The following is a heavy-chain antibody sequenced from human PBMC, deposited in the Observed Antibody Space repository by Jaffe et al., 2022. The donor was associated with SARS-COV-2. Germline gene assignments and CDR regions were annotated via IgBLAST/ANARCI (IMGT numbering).Heavy chain of an antibody. Sequence: EVQLVESGGGLVQPGGSLRLSCAASGFTFSSYWMSWVRQAPGKGLEWVANIKQDGSEKYYVDSVKGRFTISRDNAKNSLYLQMNSLRAEDTAVYYCASQIYQLLTAHAFDIWGQGTMVTVSS. CDR1: GFTFSSYW. CDR2: IKQDGSEK. V-gene: IGHV3-7*01. J-gene: IGHJ3*02. CDR3: ASQIYQLLTAHAFDI. D-gene: IGHD2-2*01.